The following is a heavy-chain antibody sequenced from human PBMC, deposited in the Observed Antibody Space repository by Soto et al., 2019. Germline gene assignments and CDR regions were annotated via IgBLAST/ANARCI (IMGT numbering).Heavy chain of an antibody. V-gene: IGHV4-59*08. CDR2: IYYSGST. D-gene: IGHD5-18*01. CDR1: GGSISSYY. Sequence: SETLSLTCTVSGGSISSYYWSWIRQPPGKGLEWIGYIYYSGSTNYSPSLKSRVTISVDTSKNQFSLRLSSVTAADTALYYCARHRYSYGVYYFDYWGQGTLVTVSS. J-gene: IGHJ4*02. CDR3: ARHRYSYGVYYFDY.